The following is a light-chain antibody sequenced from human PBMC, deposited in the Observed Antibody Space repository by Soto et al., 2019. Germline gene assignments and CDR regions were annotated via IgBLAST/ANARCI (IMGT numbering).Light chain of an antibody. CDR3: LSFDGSLSVV. Sequence: QSVLTQPPSVSGAPGQRVTISCTGSSSNIGAGYDVHWYQQLPGRAPKLLIYGNTNRPSGVPDRFSDSKSGTSASLAITGLQAEDEADYYCLSFDGSLSVVFGGGTKLTVL. CDR1: SSNIGAGYD. J-gene: IGLJ2*01. V-gene: IGLV1-40*01. CDR2: GNT.